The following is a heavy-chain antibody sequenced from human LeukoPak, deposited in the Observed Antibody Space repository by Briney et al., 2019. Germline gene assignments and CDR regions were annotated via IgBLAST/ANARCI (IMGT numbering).Heavy chain of an antibody. CDR2: IYYSGST. J-gene: IGHJ4*02. CDR1: GGSISSSSYY. CDR3: ARYDVGWYYFDY. D-gene: IGHD6-19*01. Sequence: SETLSLTCTVSGGSISSSSYYWGWIRQPPGKGLEWIGSIYYSGSTYYNPSLKSRVTISVDTSKSQFSLKLSSVTAADTAVYYCARYDVGWYYFDYWGQGTLVTVSS. V-gene: IGHV4-39*07.